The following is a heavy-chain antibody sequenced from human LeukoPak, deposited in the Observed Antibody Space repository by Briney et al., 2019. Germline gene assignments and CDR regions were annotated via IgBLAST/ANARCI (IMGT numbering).Heavy chain of an antibody. D-gene: IGHD1-7*01. CDR2: ISHSGGT. CDR3: ARSWNSAAFDI. Sequence: SETLSLTCAVSGGSIGSSHWWTWVRQPPGKWLEWIGEISHSGGTNYNLSLKSRVIMSVDKSKKQFSLKLTSVTAADTAVYYCARSWNSAAFDIWGQGTMVTVSS. V-gene: IGHV4-4*02. J-gene: IGHJ3*02. CDR1: GGSIGSSHW.